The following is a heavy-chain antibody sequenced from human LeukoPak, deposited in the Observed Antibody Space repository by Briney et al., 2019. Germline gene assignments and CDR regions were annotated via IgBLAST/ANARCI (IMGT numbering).Heavy chain of an antibody. Sequence: GGSLRLSCAASGVTFSSYAMSWVRQAPGKGLEWVSAISISGGSTYYADSVKGRFTISRDNSKNTLYLQMNSLRAEDTAVYYCAKGIKWELPFDYWGQGTLVTVSS. V-gene: IGHV3-23*01. CDR2: ISISGGST. J-gene: IGHJ4*02. CDR3: AKGIKWELPFDY. D-gene: IGHD1-26*01. CDR1: GVTFSSYA.